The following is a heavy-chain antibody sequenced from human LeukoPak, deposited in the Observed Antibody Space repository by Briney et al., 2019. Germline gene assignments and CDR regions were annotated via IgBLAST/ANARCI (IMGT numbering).Heavy chain of an antibody. Sequence: ASVKVSSKASGYTFTSYAMHWVQQAPGQGLEWMGWITPSGGTNYPQKFQGRVAITRDTSITTAYMDLSRLTSDDTAVYYCARDRYGDGFAHFDYWGQGALVSVSS. V-gene: IGHV1-2*02. CDR1: GYTFTSYA. CDR3: ARDRYGDGFAHFDY. J-gene: IGHJ4*02. D-gene: IGHD5-24*01. CDR2: ITPSGGT.